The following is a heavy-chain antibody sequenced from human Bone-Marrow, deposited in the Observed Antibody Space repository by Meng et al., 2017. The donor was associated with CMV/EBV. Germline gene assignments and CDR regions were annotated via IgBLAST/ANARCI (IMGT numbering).Heavy chain of an antibody. CDR3: AKERRGDDAFDI. D-gene: IGHD3-10*01. CDR1: GFIFRSYG. Sequence: CAASGFIFRSYGIHWVRQAADRGLEWVGVIWYDGSNKYYADSVKGRFTISRDNSKNTLYLQMNSLRAEDTAVYYCAKERRGDDAFDIWGQGTMVTVSS. J-gene: IGHJ3*02. V-gene: IGHV3-33*06. CDR2: IWYDGSNK.